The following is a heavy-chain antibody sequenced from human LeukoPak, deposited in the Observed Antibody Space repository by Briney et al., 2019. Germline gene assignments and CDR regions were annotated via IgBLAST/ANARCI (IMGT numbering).Heavy chain of an antibody. J-gene: IGHJ4*02. D-gene: IGHD3-10*01. V-gene: IGHV1-2*06. CDR1: GYTFTGHY. CDR2: INPNSGGT. CDR3: ARGNAGELLDY. Sequence: ASVKVSCKASGYTFTGHYMHWVRQAPGQGLEWMGRINPNSGGTNYAQKFQGRVTITRNTSISTAYMELSSLRSEDTAVYYCARGNAGELLDYWGQGTLVTVSS.